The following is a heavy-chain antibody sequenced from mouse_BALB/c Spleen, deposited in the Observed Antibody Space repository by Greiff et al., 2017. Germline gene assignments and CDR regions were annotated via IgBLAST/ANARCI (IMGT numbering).Heavy chain of an antibody. D-gene: IGHD2-12*01. V-gene: IGHV5-9-4*01. Sequence: EVMLVESGGGLVKPGGSLKLSCAASGFTFSSYAMSWVRQSPEKRLEWVAEISSCCSYTYYPDTVTGRFTISRDNAKNTLYLKMSSLRSEDTAMYYCATDDDRSYGFDYWGQGTTLTVSS. J-gene: IGHJ2*01. CDR3: ATDDDRSYGFDY. CDR1: GFTFSSYA. CDR2: ISSCCSYT.